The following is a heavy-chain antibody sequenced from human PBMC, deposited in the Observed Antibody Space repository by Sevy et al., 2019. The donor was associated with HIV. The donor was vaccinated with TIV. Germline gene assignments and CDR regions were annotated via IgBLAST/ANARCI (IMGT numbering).Heavy chain of an antibody. CDR3: XXEXXXXXXX. J-gene: IGHJ1*01. CDR2: IKSDGSDK. V-gene: IGHV3-7*01. Sequence: GGSLRLSCAASGFTFXAYWMNWVRQAPGKGLEWVANIKSDGSDKHYVDSVEGRFTISRDNAKNSLYLQMNSLRVEDXXXXXXXXEXXXXXXXWGXXXLVTVSS. CDR1: GFTFXAYW.